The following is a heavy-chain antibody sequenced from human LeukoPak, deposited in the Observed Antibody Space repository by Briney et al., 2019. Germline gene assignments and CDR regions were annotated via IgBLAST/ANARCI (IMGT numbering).Heavy chain of an antibody. CDR1: GYTFTSYY. CDR2: INPSGGST. CDR3: ARDGYDILTGSGSWLDP. J-gene: IGHJ5*02. Sequence: ASVKVSCKASGYTFTSYYMHWVRQAPGQGLEWMGIINPSGGSTSYAQKLQGRVTMTRDTSTSTVYMELSSLRSEDTALYYCARDGYDILTGSGSWLDPWGQGSLVTVSS. V-gene: IGHV1-46*01. D-gene: IGHD3-9*01.